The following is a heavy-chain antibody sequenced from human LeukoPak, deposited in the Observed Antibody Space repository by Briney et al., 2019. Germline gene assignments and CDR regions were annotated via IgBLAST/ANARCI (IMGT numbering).Heavy chain of an antibody. CDR2: IWYDGSNK. CDR1: GFTFSSYG. D-gene: IGHD3-16*01. V-gene: IGHV3-33*06. J-gene: IGHJ4*02. CDR3: AKDLLRLGESPDY. Sequence: GGSLRLSCAASGFTFSSYGMHWVRQAPGKGLEWAAVIWYDGSNKYYADSVKGRFTITRDNSKNTLYLQMNSLRAEDTAVYYCAKDLLRLGESPDYWGQGTLVTVSS.